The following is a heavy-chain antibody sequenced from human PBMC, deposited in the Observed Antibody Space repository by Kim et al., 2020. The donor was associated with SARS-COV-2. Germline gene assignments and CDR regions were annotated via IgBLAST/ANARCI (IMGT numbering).Heavy chain of an antibody. J-gene: IGHJ4*02. CDR3: ARDLSPYVSSGFDY. V-gene: IGHV3-21*01. Sequence: GGSLRLSCAASGFTFSTYSMNWVRQAPGKGLEWVSSISSRSSYIYYADSLKGRFTISRDNAKNSLYLQMNSLRAEDTAVYYCARDLSPYVSSGFDYWGQGTLVTVSS. CDR1: GFTFSTYS. D-gene: IGHD3-22*01. CDR2: ISSRSSYI.